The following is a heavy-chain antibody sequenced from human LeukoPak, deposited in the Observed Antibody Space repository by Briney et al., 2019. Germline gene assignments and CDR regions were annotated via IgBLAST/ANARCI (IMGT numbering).Heavy chain of an antibody. Sequence: SETLSLACTVSGGSISSYYWSWIRRPPGKGLEWIGYIYYSGSTNYNPSLKSRVTISVETSKNEFSLKLRSVTAADTAVYYCARVTGYRIEDYFDYWGQGTLVTVSS. D-gene: IGHD6-13*01. V-gene: IGHV4-59*01. CDR3: ARVTGYRIEDYFDY. CDR2: IYYSGST. J-gene: IGHJ4*02. CDR1: GGSISSYY.